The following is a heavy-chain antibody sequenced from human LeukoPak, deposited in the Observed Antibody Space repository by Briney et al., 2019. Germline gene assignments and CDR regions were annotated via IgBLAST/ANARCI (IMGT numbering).Heavy chain of an antibody. Sequence: PGGSLRLSCAASGFIVNTNYMSWVRQAPGSGLEWVSFIYADGNTYYADSVKGRFTISRDISKNAVFLQMNSLRAEDTAVYYCAKGSMMVAPEAFDIWGRGTMVSVSS. CDR1: GFIVNTNY. D-gene: IGHD3-22*01. J-gene: IGHJ3*02. V-gene: IGHV3-53*01. CDR3: AKGSMMVAPEAFDI. CDR2: IYADGNT.